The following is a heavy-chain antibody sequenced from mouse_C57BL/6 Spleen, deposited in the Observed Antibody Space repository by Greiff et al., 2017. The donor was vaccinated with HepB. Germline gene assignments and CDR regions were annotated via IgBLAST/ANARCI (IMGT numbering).Heavy chain of an antibody. CDR2: IDPSDSET. J-gene: IGHJ3*01. D-gene: IGHD2-4*01. CDR3: ARDGDYPFAY. V-gene: IGHV1-52*01. CDR1: GYTFTSYW. Sequence: QVQLQQSGAELVRPGSSVKLSCKASGYTFTSYWMHWVKQRPIQGLEWIGNIDPSDSETHYNQKFKDKATLTVDKSSSTAYMQLSSLTSEDSAVYYCARDGDYPFAYWGQGTLVTVSA.